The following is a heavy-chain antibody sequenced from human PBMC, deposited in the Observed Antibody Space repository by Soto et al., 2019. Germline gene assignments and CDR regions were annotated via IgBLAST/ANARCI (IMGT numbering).Heavy chain of an antibody. D-gene: IGHD3-22*01. V-gene: IGHV1-69*01. CDR3: ARGYTDYDAHSYYFDS. Sequence: QVQLVQSGAEVKKPGSSVKVSCKASGGTFSTSLISWVRQAPGQGLEWMGGIIPIFGTPNYAQKFQGRVTITADESTSTVYMELNSLRSEDTAMYYCARGYTDYDAHSYYFDSWGQGTQVTVSS. CDR1: GGTFSTSL. J-gene: IGHJ4*02. CDR2: IIPIFGTP.